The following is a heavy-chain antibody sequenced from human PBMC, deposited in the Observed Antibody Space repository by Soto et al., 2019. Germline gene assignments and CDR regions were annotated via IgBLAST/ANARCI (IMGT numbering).Heavy chain of an antibody. Sequence: LALTCAVYGGSFSGYYWSWIRQPPGKGLEWIGEINHSGSTNYNPSLKSRVTISVDTSKNQFSLKLSSVTAADTAVYYCARGYSSVGATTFDYWGQGTLVTVSS. CDR2: INHSGST. D-gene: IGHD1-26*01. CDR1: GGSFSGYY. V-gene: IGHV4-34*01. CDR3: ARGYSSVGATTFDY. J-gene: IGHJ4*02.